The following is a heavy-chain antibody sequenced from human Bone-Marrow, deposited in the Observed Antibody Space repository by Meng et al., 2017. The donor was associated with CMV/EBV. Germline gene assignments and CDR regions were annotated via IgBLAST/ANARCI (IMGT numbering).Heavy chain of an antibody. CDR1: GFTFSIYT. Sequence: EVHLLASGGGLVQPGGSLSLSCAASGFTFSIYTMSWVRQAPGKGLEWVSSISGSGGNTYYADSVKGRFTISRDNSNNTLYLQMNSLRAEDTAVYYCATSIAAAGTGFDYWAQGALVTVSS. CDR2: ISGSGGNT. D-gene: IGHD6-13*01. J-gene: IGHJ4*02. CDR3: ATSIAAAGTGFDY. V-gene: IGHV3-23*01.